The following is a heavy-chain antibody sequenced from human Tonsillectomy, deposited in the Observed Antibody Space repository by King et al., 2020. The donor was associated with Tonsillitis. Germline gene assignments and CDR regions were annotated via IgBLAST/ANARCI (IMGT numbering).Heavy chain of an antibody. CDR2: IVGGGDRK. Sequence: VQLVESGGGFIQPGGSLRLSCAASRFTFSTYAMSWVRQAPGKGLEGVSPIVGGGDRKYSPDSVKGRITISRDNSRNTLYLQMNSLRAEDTAVYYCAKGITIFGVVNGDWFDPWGQGTLVTVSS. D-gene: IGHD3-3*01. V-gene: IGHV3-23*04. CDR3: AKGITIFGVVNGDWFDP. J-gene: IGHJ5*02. CDR1: RFTFSTYA.